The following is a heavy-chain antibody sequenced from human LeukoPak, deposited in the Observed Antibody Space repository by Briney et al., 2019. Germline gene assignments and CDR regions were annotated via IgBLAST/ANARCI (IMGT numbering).Heavy chain of an antibody. D-gene: IGHD4-17*01. CDR2: ISDSGGST. CDR1: GFSFSNYA. CDR3: AKARHDYGDYAFDP. Sequence: GGSLRLSCAASGFSFSNYAMSWVRQAPGKGLEWVSAISDSGGSTYYADSVKGRFTISRDNSKNTLYLQMNSLRAEDTAVYYCAKARHDYGDYAFDPWGQGTLVTVSS. V-gene: IGHV3-23*01. J-gene: IGHJ5*02.